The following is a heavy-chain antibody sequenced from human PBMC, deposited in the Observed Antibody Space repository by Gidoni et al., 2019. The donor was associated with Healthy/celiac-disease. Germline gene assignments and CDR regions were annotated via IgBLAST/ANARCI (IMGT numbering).Heavy chain of an antibody. V-gene: IGHV3-33*01. Sequence: QVQLVESGGGVVQPGRSLSLSCAASGFPFSSYGMHWVRQAPGKGLEWVAVIWYDGSNKYYADSVKGRFTISRDNSKNTLYLQMNSLRAEDTAVYYCARESPDGVAGTLDYWGQGTLVTVSS. CDR2: IWYDGSNK. D-gene: IGHD6-19*01. CDR1: GFPFSSYG. CDR3: ARESPDGVAGTLDY. J-gene: IGHJ4*02.